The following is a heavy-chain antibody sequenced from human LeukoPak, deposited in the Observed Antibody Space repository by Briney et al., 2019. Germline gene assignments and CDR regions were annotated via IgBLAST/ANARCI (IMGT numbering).Heavy chain of an antibody. CDR2: ISGSGGST. J-gene: IGHJ4*02. D-gene: IGHD6-19*01. CDR1: GFTFSSYA. V-gene: IGHV3-23*01. Sequence: TGGSLRLSCAASGFTFSSYAMSWVRQAPGKGLEWVSAISGSGGSTYYADSVKGRFTISRDNSKNTLYLQMNSLRAEDTAVYYCAKDVLHSSGFGYWGQGTLVTVSS. CDR3: AKDVLHSSGFGY.